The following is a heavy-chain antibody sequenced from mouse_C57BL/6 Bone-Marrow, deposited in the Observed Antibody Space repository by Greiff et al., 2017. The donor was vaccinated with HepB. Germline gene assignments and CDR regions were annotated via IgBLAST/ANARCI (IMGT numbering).Heavy chain of an antibody. CDR3: ARICYGNYIFDY. Sequence: VQLKQSGPGLVKPSQSLSLTCSVTGYSITSGYYWNWIRQFPGNKLEWMGYISYDGSNNYNPSLKNRISITRDTSKNQFFLKLNSVTTEDTATYYCARICYGNYIFDYWGQGTTLTVSS. D-gene: IGHD2-1*01. V-gene: IGHV3-6*01. CDR2: ISYDGSN. CDR1: GYSITSGYY. J-gene: IGHJ2*01.